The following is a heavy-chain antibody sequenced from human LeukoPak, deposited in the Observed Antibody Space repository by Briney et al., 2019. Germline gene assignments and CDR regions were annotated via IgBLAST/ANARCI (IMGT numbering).Heavy chain of an antibody. D-gene: IGHD2-2*02. CDR2: INPNSGGT. CDR1: GYTFTGYY. Sequence: ASVKVSCKASGYTFTGYYMHWVRQAPGQGLEWMGWINPNSGGTNYAQKFQGTVTMTRDTSISTAYMELSRLRSDDTAVYYCARGPEYCSSTSCYTPFDYWGQGTLVTVSS. J-gene: IGHJ4*02. CDR3: ARGPEYCSSTSCYTPFDY. V-gene: IGHV1-2*02.